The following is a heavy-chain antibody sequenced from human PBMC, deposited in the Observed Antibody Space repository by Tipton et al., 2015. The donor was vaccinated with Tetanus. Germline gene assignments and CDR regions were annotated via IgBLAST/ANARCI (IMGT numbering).Heavy chain of an antibody. J-gene: IGHJ4*02. CDR2: INPIGGST. CDR3: ARGMDYDSSGIDDF. D-gene: IGHD3-22*01. CDR1: GYTLTSYH. V-gene: IGHV1-46*01. Sequence: QLVQSGAEVKKPGASVKVSCKASGYTLTSYHMHWVRQAPGQGLEWMGIINPIGGSTSYAQKFPGRVTMTGDTSTSTVYMDLNSLRSDDAAIYYCARGMDYDSSGIDDFWGQGTLVTVSS.